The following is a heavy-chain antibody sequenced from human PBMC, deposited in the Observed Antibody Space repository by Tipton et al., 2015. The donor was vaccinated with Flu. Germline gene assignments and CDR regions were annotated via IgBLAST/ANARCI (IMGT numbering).Heavy chain of an antibody. V-gene: IGHV4-59*01. Sequence: TLSLTCTVSGGSITYYYWSWIRQSPGKGLEWIGYIYYTGSTNYNPSLNSRLTISLDTSKNQFSLKLSSVTAADTAVYYCARVLVAGTGPLFDYWGQGTLVTVSS. CDR1: GGSITYYY. CDR2: IYYTGST. J-gene: IGHJ4*02. D-gene: IGHD6-19*01. CDR3: ARVLVAGTGPLFDY.